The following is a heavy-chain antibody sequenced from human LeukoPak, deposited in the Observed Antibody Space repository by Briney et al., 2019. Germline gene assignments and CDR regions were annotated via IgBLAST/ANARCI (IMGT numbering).Heavy chain of an antibody. D-gene: IGHD1-26*01. CDR3: ANGGVGGTFYDWFDV. CDR1: GFTFDDYA. CDR2: ISKSGDAT. Sequence: GGSLRLSRAASGFTFDDYAMHWVRQAPGKGLEWVSSISKSGDATHYADSVKGRFTISRDNSKNTLYLQMNSLRVDDTAVYYCANGGVGGTFYDWFDVWGQASLVTVSS. V-gene: IGHV3-23*01. J-gene: IGHJ5*02.